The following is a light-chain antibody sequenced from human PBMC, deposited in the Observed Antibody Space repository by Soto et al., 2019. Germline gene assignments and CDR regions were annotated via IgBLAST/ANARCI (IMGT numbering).Light chain of an antibody. CDR2: DVS. CDR3: QQYNNWPPRAWT. CDR1: QSVRNY. J-gene: IGKJ1*01. V-gene: IGKV3-11*01. Sequence: EIVLTQSPATLSLSPGERATLSCRASQSVRNYLSWYQQKPGQAPRLLIFDVSKRAPGIPARFSGSGSGTEFTLTISSLQSEDFAVYYCQQYNNWPPRAWTFGQGTKVEIK.